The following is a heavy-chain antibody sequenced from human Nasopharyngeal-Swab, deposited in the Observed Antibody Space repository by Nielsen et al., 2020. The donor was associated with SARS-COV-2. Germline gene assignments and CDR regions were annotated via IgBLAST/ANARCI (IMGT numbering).Heavy chain of an antibody. D-gene: IGHD3-10*01. CDR2: VNPSDGST. CDR1: GYTFTNYF. CDR3: ARSNYGSGSYYFDY. V-gene: IGHV1-46*01. Sequence: ASVKVSCKESGYTFTNYFIHWVRQAPGQGLEWMGIVNPSDGSTTYAQNFEGRVTMTWDTSTSTVYMELSRLRSEDTAIYYCARSNYGSGSYYFDYWGQGTLVTVSS. J-gene: IGHJ4*02.